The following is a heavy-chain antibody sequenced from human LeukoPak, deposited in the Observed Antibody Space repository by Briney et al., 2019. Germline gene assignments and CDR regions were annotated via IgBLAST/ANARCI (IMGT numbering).Heavy chain of an antibody. CDR1: GGSISSSSYY. J-gene: IGHJ4*02. D-gene: IGHD3-22*01. CDR3: ARHEAPHYYDSSGYFVDY. V-gene: IGHV4-39*01. CDR2: IYYSGST. Sequence: SETLSLTCTVSGGSISSSSYYWGWIRQPPGKGLEWIGSIYYSGSTYYDPSLKSRVTISVDTSKNQFSLKLSSVTAADTAAYYCARHEAPHYYDSSGYFVDYWGQGTLVTVSS.